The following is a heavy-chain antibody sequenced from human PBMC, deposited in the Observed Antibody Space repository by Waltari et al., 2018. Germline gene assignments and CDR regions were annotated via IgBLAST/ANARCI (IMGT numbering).Heavy chain of an antibody. Sequence: KGLEWVSVIYSGGSTYYADSVKGRFTISRDNSKNTLYLQMNSLRAEDTAVYYCARGGLYYYDSSGYHAFDIWGQGTMVTVSS. V-gene: IGHV3-53*01. CDR2: IYSGGST. J-gene: IGHJ3*02. CDR3: ARGGLYYYDSSGYHAFDI. D-gene: IGHD3-22*01.